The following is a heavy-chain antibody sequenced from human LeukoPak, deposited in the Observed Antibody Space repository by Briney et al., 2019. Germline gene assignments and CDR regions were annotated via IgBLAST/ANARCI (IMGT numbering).Heavy chain of an antibody. CDR2: IYSSGST. Sequence: SETLSLTCTVSGASVSGSPYYWGWIRQPPGKGLEWIGSIYSSGSTYYNASLQSRVTISIETSKNQISLRLNSVTAAATAIYYCAKSGGYGLIDYWGQGTLVTVSS. J-gene: IGHJ4*02. CDR3: AKSGGYGLIDY. CDR1: GASVSGSPYY. D-gene: IGHD1-26*01. V-gene: IGHV4-39*01.